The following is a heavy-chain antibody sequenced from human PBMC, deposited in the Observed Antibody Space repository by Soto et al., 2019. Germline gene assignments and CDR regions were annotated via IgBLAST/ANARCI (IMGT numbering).Heavy chain of an antibody. CDR1: GYTFTSYA. V-gene: IGHV1-3*01. CDR2: INAGNGNT. D-gene: IGHD2-2*01. J-gene: IGHJ5*02. CDR3: ARGPARVPAAKWFDP. Sequence: QVQLVQSGAEVKKPGASVKVSCKASGYTFTSYAMHWVRQAPGQRLEWMGWINAGNGNTKYSQKFQGRVTITRDTSASTAYMELSSLRSEDTAVYYCARGPARVPAAKWFDPWGQGTLVTVSS.